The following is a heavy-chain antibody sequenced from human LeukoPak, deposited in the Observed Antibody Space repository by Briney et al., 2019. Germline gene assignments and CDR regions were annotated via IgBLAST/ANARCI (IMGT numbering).Heavy chain of an antibody. D-gene: IGHD6-19*01. Sequence: PGGSLRLSCAASGFTFSSYAMSWVRQAPGKGLEWVAVISYDGSNKYYADSVKGRFTISRDISKNTVSLQMNSLRAEDTAVYYCARGAAVAVTFDYWGQGTLVTVSS. V-gene: IGHV3-30*03. J-gene: IGHJ4*02. CDR2: ISYDGSNK. CDR1: GFTFSSYA. CDR3: ARGAAVAVTFDY.